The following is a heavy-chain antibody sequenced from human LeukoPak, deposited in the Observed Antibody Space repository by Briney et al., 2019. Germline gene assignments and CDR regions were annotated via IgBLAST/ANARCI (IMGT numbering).Heavy chain of an antibody. D-gene: IGHD6-13*01. CDR3: AREYSSSWYIMGDY. CDR1: GFTFSSYA. J-gene: IGHJ4*02. V-gene: IGHV3-30-3*01. CDR2: ISYDGSNE. Sequence: GGSLRLSCAASGFTFSSYAMHWVRQAPGKGLEWVAVISYDGSNEYYADSVKGRFTISRDNSKNTLYLQMNSLRAEDTAVYYCAREYSSSWYIMGDYWGQGTLVTVSS.